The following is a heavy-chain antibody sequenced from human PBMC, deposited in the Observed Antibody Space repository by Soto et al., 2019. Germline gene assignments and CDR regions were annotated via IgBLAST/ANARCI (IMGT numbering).Heavy chain of an antibody. Sequence: SETLSLTCTVSGGSISSGDYYWSWIRQPPGKGLEWIGYIYYSGSTYYNPSLKSRVTISVDTSKNQFSLKLSSVTAADTAVYFCARYSGKYQGPIDYWGQGTLVTVSS. J-gene: IGHJ4*02. CDR1: GGSISSGDYY. D-gene: IGHD1-26*01. CDR3: ARYSGKYQGPIDY. CDR2: IYYSGST. V-gene: IGHV4-30-4*01.